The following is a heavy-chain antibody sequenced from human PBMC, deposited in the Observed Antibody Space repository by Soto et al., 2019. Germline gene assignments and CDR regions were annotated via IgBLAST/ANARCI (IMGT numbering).Heavy chain of an antibody. CDR3: VKGACSNTICYVWFDP. Sequence: GSLRLSCSASGFTFSSYAMHWVRQAPGKGLEYVSGISSDGGSTYYADSVKGRFTISRDNSKNTLHLQMSSLRAEDTAVYYCVKGACSNTICYVWFDPSGQGT. D-gene: IGHD2-2*01. J-gene: IGHJ5*02. CDR2: ISSDGGST. CDR1: GFTFSSYA. V-gene: IGHV3-64D*06.